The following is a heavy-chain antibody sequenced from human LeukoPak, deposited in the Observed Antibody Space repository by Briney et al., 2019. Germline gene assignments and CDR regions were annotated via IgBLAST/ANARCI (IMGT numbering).Heavy chain of an antibody. CDR3: ARADIRAIASSGWYGFDY. CDR1: GYTLTESS. J-gene: IGHJ4*02. D-gene: IGHD6-19*01. Sequence: ASVKVSCKVSGYTLTESSMHWVRQAPGKGLEWMGRFDSEDGETIYAQKFQGRVTMTEDTSTDTAYMDLSSLRSEDTAVYYCARADIRAIASSGWYGFDYWGQGTLVTVSS. CDR2: FDSEDGET. V-gene: IGHV1-24*01.